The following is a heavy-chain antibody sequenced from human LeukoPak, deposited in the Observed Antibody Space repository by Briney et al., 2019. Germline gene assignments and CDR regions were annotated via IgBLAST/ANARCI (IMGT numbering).Heavy chain of an antibody. Sequence: GGSLRLSCAASGSTFDDYAMHWVRQAPGKGLEWVSGISWNSGSIGYADSVKGRFTISRDNAKNSLYLQMNSLRAEDTALYYCAILTTVTTEGWFDPWGQGTLVTVSS. CDR2: ISWNSGSI. J-gene: IGHJ5*02. D-gene: IGHD4-17*01. V-gene: IGHV3-9*01. CDR3: AILTTVTTEGWFDP. CDR1: GSTFDDYA.